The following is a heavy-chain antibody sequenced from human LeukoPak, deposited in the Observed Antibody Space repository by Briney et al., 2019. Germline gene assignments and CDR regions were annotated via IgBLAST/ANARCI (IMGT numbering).Heavy chain of an antibody. V-gene: IGHV3-23*01. CDR3: AKDLTPSYDCPSAFDI. J-gene: IGHJ3*02. Sequence: PGGPLRLSCAASGFTFSDEGMHWVRQAPGKGLEWVSAISGSGGSTYYADSVKGRFTISRDNSKNTLYLQMNSLRAEDTAVYYCAKDLTPSYDCPSAFDIWGQGTMVTVSS. CDR2: ISGSGGST. CDR1: GFTFSDEG. D-gene: IGHD5-12*01.